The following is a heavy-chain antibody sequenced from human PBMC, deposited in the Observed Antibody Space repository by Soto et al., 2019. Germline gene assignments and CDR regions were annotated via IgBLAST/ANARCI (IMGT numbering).Heavy chain of an antibody. Sequence: GGSLRLSCAASGFTFADYTMHWVRQTPGRDLEWVSGISLNSGIVDYADSVSGRFTISRDNAKNSLYLQMNSLRAEDTALYYCAKEDEYYFDFWGQGTQVTVSS. CDR1: GFTFADYT. CDR3: AKEDEYYFDF. J-gene: IGHJ4*02. V-gene: IGHV3-9*01. CDR2: ISLNSGIV.